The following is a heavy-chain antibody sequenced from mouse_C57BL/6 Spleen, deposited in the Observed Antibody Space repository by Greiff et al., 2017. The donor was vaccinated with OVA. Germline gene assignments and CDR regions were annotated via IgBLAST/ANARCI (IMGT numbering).Heavy chain of an antibody. CDR3: ARRRLRRDYYAMDD. CDR1: GYTFTSYW. J-gene: IGHJ4*01. V-gene: IGHV1-50*01. CDR2: IDPSDSYT. Sequence: QVQLQQPGAELVKPGASVKLSCKASGYTFTSYWMQWVKQRPGQGLEWIGEIDPSDSYTNYNQKFKGKATLTVDTSSSTAYMQLSSLTSEDSAVYYCARRRLRRDYYAMDDWGQGTSVTVSS. D-gene: IGHD2-4*01.